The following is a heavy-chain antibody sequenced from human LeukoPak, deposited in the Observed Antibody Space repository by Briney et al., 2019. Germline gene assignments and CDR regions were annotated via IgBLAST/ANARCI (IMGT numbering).Heavy chain of an antibody. CDR2: IKQDGSEK. J-gene: IGHJ4*02. D-gene: IGHD6-19*01. Sequence: GGPLRLSCAASGFTFSNYWMSWVRQAPGKGLEWVANIKQDGSEKYYVDSVKGRFTISRDNAKNSLYLQMNSLRAEDTAVYYCARTRGYTSGWYSSYFDYWGQGTLVTVSS. CDR1: GFTFSNYW. V-gene: IGHV3-7*01. CDR3: ARTRGYTSGWYSSYFDY.